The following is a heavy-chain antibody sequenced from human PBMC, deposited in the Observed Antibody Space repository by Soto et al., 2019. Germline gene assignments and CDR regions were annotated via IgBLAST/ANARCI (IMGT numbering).Heavy chain of an antibody. V-gene: IGHV3-23*01. Sequence: EVQLLESGGGLVQPGGSLRLSCAASGFTFSNYAMAWVRQAPGKGLEWVSLVSGSGGDAYHADSVKGRFTISRDNSKSTVYLQMNSLRADDTAVYYCAKNYGPGSYYIAFDMWGQGTTVTVSS. CDR1: GFTFSNYA. CDR3: AKNYGPGSYYIAFDM. J-gene: IGHJ3*02. D-gene: IGHD3-10*01. CDR2: VSGSGGDA.